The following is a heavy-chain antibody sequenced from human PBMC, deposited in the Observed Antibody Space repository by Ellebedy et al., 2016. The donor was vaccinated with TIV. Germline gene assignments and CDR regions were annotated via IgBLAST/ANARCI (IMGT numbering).Heavy chain of an antibody. J-gene: IGHJ5*02. Sequence: PGGSLRLSCAASGFSFRSYWMSWVRQAPGKGLEWVANIYQDGSFRYYVDSVKGRFTISRDNANNALFLQMNSLRAEDTALYYCGRRGSYGDYAVQVNSWLDRWGRGTLVTVSS. CDR3: GRRGSYGDYAVQVNSWLDR. CDR1: GFSFRSYW. V-gene: IGHV3-7*01. CDR2: IYQDGSFR. D-gene: IGHD3-16*01.